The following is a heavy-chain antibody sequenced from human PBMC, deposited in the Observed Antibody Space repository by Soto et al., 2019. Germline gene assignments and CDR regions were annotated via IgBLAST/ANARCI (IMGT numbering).Heavy chain of an antibody. J-gene: IGHJ4*02. CDR3: AKDDDYYYDSSGYPDY. Sequence: GGSLRLSCAASGFTFSSYAMSWVRQAPGKGLEWVSAISGSGGSTYYADSVKGRFTISRDNSKNTLYLQMNSLRAEDTAVYYCAKDDDYYYDSSGYPDYWGQGTLVTVSS. CDR2: ISGSGGST. D-gene: IGHD3-22*01. CDR1: GFTFSSYA. V-gene: IGHV3-23*01.